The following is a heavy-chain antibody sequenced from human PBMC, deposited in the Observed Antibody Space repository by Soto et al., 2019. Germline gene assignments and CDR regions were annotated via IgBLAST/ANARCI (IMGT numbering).Heavy chain of an antibody. V-gene: IGHV1-69*13. D-gene: IGHD3-10*01. CDR1: GGTFSSYA. Sequence: ASVKVSCKASGGTFSSYAISWVRQAPGQGLEWMGGIIPIFGTANYAQKFQGRVTITADESTSTAYMELSSLRSEDTAVYYCARVSYGSGSYYYYYYGMDVWGQGTTVTVSS. CDR2: IIPIFGTA. J-gene: IGHJ6*02. CDR3: ARVSYGSGSYYYYYYGMDV.